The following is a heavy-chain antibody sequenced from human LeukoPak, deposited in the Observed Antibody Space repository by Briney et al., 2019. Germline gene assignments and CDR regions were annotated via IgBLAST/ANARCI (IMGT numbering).Heavy chain of an antibody. CDR2: FSWNSGSI. D-gene: IGHD1-26*01. V-gene: IGHV3-9*01. J-gene: IGHJ6*02. CDR3: AKDRGSGSYYYYYYGMDV. Sequence: PGRSLRLSCAASGFTFDDYAMHWVRQAPGKGLEWVSGFSWNSGSIGYADSVKGRFTISRDNAKNSLYLQMNSLRAEDTALYYCAKDRGSGSYYYYYYGMDVWGQGTTVTVSS. CDR1: GFTFDDYA.